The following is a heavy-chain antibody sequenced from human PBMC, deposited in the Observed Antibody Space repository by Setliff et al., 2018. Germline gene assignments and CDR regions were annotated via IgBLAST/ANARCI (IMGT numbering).Heavy chain of an antibody. CDR2: INPHASEK. CDR1: GFSYSNCW. J-gene: IGHJ4*02. CDR3: FGAGTCSY. D-gene: IGHD3-10*01. V-gene: IGHV3-7*01. Sequence: LRLSCTASGFSYSNCWVSWVRQAPGKGLEWLASINPHASEKYYADSVKGRFTISRDNAKNSLSLQMNSLRTEDTAVYYCFGAGTCSYWGQGTLVTVSS.